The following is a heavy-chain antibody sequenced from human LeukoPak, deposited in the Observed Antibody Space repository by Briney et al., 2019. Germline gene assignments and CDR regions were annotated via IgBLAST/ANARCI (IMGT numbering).Heavy chain of an antibody. V-gene: IGHV4-34*01. Sequence: PGGSLRLSCAASGFTFSDYYMSWIRQPPGKGLEWIGEINHSGSTNYNPSLKSRVTISVDTSKNQFSLKLSSVTAADTAVYYCARDAYYYGSGSSSFDYWGQGTLVTVSS. CDR3: ARDAYYYGSGSSSFDY. CDR1: GFTFSDYY. D-gene: IGHD3-10*01. J-gene: IGHJ4*02. CDR2: INHSGST.